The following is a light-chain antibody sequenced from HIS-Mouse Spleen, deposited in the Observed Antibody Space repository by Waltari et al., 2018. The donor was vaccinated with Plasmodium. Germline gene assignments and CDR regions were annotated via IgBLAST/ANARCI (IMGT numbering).Light chain of an antibody. CDR3: QQRSNWPPWT. CDR2: DAF. J-gene: IGKJ1*01. V-gene: IGKV3-11*01. Sequence: EIVLTQSPATLSLSPGERATLSCRASQSFSSYLPWYQQKPGQATRLLIYDAFDRATGIPARFSGSGSGTDFTLTISSLEPEDFAVYYCQQRSNWPPWTFGQGTKVEIK. CDR1: QSFSSY.